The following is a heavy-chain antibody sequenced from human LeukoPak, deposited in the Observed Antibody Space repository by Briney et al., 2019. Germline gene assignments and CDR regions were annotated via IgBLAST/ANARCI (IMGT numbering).Heavy chain of an antibody. D-gene: IGHD3-22*01. CDR1: GFTFSSYA. V-gene: IGHV3-64D*09. Sequence: RGSLRLSCSASGFTFSSYAMHWVRRATGKALEYVSANNSNGGSTYYADSVKGRFTISRDNSKNTLYLQMSSLRAEDTAVYYCAWSSGAPGIRGYRPFDYWGQGTLVTVSS. CDR3: AWSSGAPGIRGYRPFDY. J-gene: IGHJ4*02. CDR2: NNSNGGST.